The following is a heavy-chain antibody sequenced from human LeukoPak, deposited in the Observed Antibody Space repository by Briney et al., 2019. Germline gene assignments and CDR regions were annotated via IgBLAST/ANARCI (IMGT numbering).Heavy chain of an antibody. CDR3: ARGQKYRSGYTVTELGSGYFDC. J-gene: IGHJ4*02. Sequence: PSETLSLTCSVSGGSISSYYWSWIRQPPGRGLEWIGYIYYSGRTSYNPSLKSRVTISVDTSKNQFSLRLSSVTAADTAVYYCARGQKYRSGYTVTELGSGYFDCWGQGPLVTVSS. V-gene: IGHV4-59*01. CDR1: GGSISSYY. D-gene: IGHD5-18*01. CDR2: IYYSGRT.